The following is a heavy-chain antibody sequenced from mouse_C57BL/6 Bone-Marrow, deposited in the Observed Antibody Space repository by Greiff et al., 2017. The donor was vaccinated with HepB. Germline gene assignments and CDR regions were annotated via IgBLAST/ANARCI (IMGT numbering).Heavy chain of an antibody. CDR3: AKLRYYAMDY. CDR2: IWSGGST. Sequence: QVQLQQSGPGLVQPSQSLSITCTVSGFSLTSYGVHWVRQPPGKGLEWLGVIWSGGSTDYNAAFISRLSISKDNSKSQVFFKMNSLQADDTAIYYCAKLRYYAMDYWGQGTSVTVSS. D-gene: IGHD1-1*01. V-gene: IGHV2-4*01. J-gene: IGHJ4*01. CDR1: GFSLTSYG.